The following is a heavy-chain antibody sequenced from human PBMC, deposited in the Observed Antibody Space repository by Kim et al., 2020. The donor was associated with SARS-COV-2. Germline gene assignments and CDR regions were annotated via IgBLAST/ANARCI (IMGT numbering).Heavy chain of an antibody. D-gene: IGHD3-22*01. CDR1: GFSVSNNY. Sequence: GGSLRLSCAASGFSVSNNYMNWVRQAPGKGLEWVSILYSGGTTNYEDSAKVSCTISTDNCTNTLFLQMNNLRADDTAIYYCAVGGYDDGSVYRYYFDYWGQGTLVTVSS. J-gene: IGHJ4*02. CDR2: LYSGGTT. V-gene: IGHV3-66*01. CDR3: AVGGYDDGSVYRYYFDY.